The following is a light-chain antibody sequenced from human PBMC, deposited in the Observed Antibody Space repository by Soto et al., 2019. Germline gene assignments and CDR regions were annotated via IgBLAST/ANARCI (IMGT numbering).Light chain of an antibody. J-gene: IGKJ1*01. V-gene: IGKV2-28*01. Sequence: DIVVTQSPLSLVVTPGEPASISCRSSQSLLNSNGYNYLDWYLQKPGQSPQLLIYLGSSRASGVPDRCSGSGSGTDFTLTISRVEAEDVGFYYCMQALQAPLTFGQGTRVEIK. CDR3: MQALQAPLT. CDR2: LGS. CDR1: QSLLNSNGYNY.